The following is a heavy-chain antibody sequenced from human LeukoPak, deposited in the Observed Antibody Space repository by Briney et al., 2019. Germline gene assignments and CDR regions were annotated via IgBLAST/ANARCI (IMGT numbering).Heavy chain of an antibody. J-gene: IGHJ6*02. CDR3: ARDTNNGLDV. CDR1: GFTFSDYY. Sequence: PGGSLRLSCAASGFTFSDYYINWIRQAPGKGLEWVSHISSSGRLMQYADSVKGRFTITRDNAQNFMSLQMNSLKPEDTAVYYCARDTNNGLDVWRRGTTVTVSS. D-gene: IGHD1-14*01. V-gene: IGHV3-11*01. CDR2: ISSSGRLM.